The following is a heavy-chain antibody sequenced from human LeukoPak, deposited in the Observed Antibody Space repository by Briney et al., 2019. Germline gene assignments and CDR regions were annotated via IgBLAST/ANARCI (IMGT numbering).Heavy chain of an antibody. V-gene: IGHV3-9*01. CDR3: LTSSFDH. CDR2: ISSNSDTI. CDR1: GFTLGDYD. Sequence: PGGSLGLSCAASGFTLGDYDIHWVRQAPGKGPEWVSSISSNSDTIAYAEPVKGRFTVSRDNTINSLYLQMDSLRVEDTALYYCLTSSFDHWGQGTLVTVSS. J-gene: IGHJ4*02.